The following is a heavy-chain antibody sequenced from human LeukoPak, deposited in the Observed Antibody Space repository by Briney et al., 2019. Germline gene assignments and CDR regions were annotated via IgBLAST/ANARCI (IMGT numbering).Heavy chain of an antibody. V-gene: IGHV1-3*01. Sequence: ASVKVSCKASGYTFTSYTMHWVRQAPGQRLEWMGWINAGNGNTKYSQKFQGRVTITRDTSASTAYMELSSLRSEDTAVYYCARIGPGYCSSTSCQLGALEDYWGQGTLVTVSS. D-gene: IGHD2-2*01. CDR3: ARIGPGYCSSTSCQLGALEDY. CDR1: GYTFTSYT. J-gene: IGHJ4*02. CDR2: INAGNGNT.